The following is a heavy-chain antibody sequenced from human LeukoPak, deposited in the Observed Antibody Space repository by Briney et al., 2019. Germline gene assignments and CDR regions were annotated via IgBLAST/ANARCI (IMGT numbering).Heavy chain of an antibody. Sequence: ASVKVSCKASGYTFTSYGISWVRQAPGQGLEWMGWISAYNGNTNYAQKLQGRVTMTTDTSTSTAHMELRSLRSDDTAVYYCARDRTLAAAGELDYWGQGTLVTVSS. J-gene: IGHJ4*02. CDR2: ISAYNGNT. CDR3: ARDRTLAAAGELDY. CDR1: GYTFTSYG. D-gene: IGHD6-13*01. V-gene: IGHV1-18*01.